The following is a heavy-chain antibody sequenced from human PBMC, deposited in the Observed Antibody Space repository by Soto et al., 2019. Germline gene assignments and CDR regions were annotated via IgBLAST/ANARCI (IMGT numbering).Heavy chain of an antibody. V-gene: IGHV3-66*01. CDR3: AREQPPALYFGMDV. Sequence: EVQLVESGGGLVQPGGSLRLSCAASGLTVSSNYMSWVRQAPGKGLEWVSVIYSNGNTYYADSVKDRFTISRDNSKNTVYLQMNSLRAEDTAVYYCAREQPPALYFGMDVWGQGTTVTVSS. CDR2: IYSNGNT. D-gene: IGHD2-15*01. J-gene: IGHJ6*02. CDR1: GLTVSSNY.